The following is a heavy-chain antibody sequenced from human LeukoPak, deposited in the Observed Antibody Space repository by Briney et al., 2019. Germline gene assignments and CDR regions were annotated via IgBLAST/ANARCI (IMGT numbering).Heavy chain of an antibody. CDR2: ISGSGGST. J-gene: IGHJ4*02. Sequence: ETLSLTCTVSGDSISKDFYCWAWIRQPPGKGLEWASAISGSGGSTYYADSVKGRFTISRDNSKNTLYLQMNSLRAEDTAVYYCAKDPTMIVVVIPDYWGQGTLVTVSS. CDR3: AKDPTMIVVVIPDY. CDR1: GDSISKDFYC. D-gene: IGHD3-22*01. V-gene: IGHV3-23*01.